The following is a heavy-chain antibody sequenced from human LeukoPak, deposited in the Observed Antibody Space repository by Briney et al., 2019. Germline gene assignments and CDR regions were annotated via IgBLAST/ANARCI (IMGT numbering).Heavy chain of an antibody. V-gene: IGHV5-51*01. Sequence: GESLKISCKGSGYNFTNYYIAWVRQMPGKGLEWMGIIYPGDSDTRYNPSFQGQVTISADKSISTAYLRWSSLKASDTAMYYCAKIDRQYCSRSSCYALDYWGQGTQVTVSS. CDR1: GYNFTNYY. CDR3: AKIDRQYCSRSSCYALDY. CDR2: IYPGDSDT. D-gene: IGHD2-2*01. J-gene: IGHJ4*02.